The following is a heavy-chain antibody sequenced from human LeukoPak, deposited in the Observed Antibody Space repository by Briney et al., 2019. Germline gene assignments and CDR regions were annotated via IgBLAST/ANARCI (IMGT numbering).Heavy chain of an antibody. J-gene: IGHJ4*02. D-gene: IGHD1-26*01. CDR1: GGTFSSYA. CDR3: ARLGVGATNGY. V-gene: IGHV1-69*04. CDR2: IIPILGIA. Sequence: GSSVKVSCKASGGTFSSYAISGVRQAPGQGLEWMGRIIPILGIANYAQKFQGRVTITADKSTSTAYMELSSLRSEDTAVYYCARLGVGATNGYWGQGTLVTVSS.